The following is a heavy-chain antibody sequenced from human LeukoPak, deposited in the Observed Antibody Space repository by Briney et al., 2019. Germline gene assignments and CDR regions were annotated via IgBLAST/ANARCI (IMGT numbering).Heavy chain of an antibody. Sequence: GASVKVSRKASGYTFTSYDINWEREGPGQGLEWVWCLYPNSGNTGYAQKFQVRVTINRNTSISTAYMELRSVRSNDTAVYYCARVFDSGSYHNYSVYWGQGTLVTVSS. CDR1: GYTFTSYD. J-gene: IGHJ4*02. D-gene: IGHD1-26*01. V-gene: IGHV1-8*01. CDR3: ARVFDSGSYHNYSVY. CDR2: LYPNSGNT.